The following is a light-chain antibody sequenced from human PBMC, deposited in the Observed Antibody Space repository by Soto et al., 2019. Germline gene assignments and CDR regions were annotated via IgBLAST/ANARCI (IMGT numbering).Light chain of an antibody. CDR3: SSYADSNNFV. Sequence: QSALTQPPSASGSPGQSVTISCTGTSSDVGGYNYASWHQQHPGKAPKLMIYEVSKRPSGVPDRFAGSKSGNTASLTVSGLQAEDEADYYCSSYADSNNFVFGTGTKVTVL. CDR2: EVS. CDR1: SSDVGGYNY. V-gene: IGLV2-8*01. J-gene: IGLJ1*01.